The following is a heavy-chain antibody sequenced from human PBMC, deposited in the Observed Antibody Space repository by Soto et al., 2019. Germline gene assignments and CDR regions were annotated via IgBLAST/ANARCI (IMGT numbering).Heavy chain of an antibody. D-gene: IGHD4-17*01. Sequence: ASVKVSCKASGYTFTGFYMHWVRQAPGRGLEWMGWINPNNGGTNYVQKFQDRVTMTRDTSITTAYMELSGLRSDDTAVYYCARDPGPYGDYSYWGQGTLVTVSS. V-gene: IGHV1-2*02. CDR2: INPNNGGT. CDR3: ARDPGPYGDYSY. J-gene: IGHJ4*02. CDR1: GYTFTGFY.